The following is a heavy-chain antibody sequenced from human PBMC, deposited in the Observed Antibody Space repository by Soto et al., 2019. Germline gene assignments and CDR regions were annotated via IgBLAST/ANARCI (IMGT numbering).Heavy chain of an antibody. Sequence: ASVKVSCKASGGTFSSYAISWVRQAPGQGLEWMGGIIPIFGTANYAQKFQGRVTITADKSTSTAYMELSSLRSEDTAVYYCARVGIAARQVNYYYGMDVWGQGTTVTVS. V-gene: IGHV1-69*06. CDR1: GGTFSSYA. J-gene: IGHJ6*02. CDR2: IIPIFGTA. D-gene: IGHD6-6*01. CDR3: ARVGIAARQVNYYYGMDV.